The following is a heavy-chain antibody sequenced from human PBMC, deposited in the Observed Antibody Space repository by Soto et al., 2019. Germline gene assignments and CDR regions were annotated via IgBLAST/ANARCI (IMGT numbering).Heavy chain of an antibody. V-gene: IGHV4-31*03. CDR2: IYYSGST. CDR3: ARNGDDYGDYFDY. D-gene: IGHD4-17*01. CDR1: GGSISSGGYY. J-gene: IGHJ4*02. Sequence: QVQLQESGPGLVKPSQTLSLTCTVSGGSISSGGYYWSWIRQHPGKGLEWIGYIYYSGSTYYNPSLKSRVTLSVDTSKNQFSLKLSSVTAADTAVYYCARNGDDYGDYFDYWGQGTLVTVSS.